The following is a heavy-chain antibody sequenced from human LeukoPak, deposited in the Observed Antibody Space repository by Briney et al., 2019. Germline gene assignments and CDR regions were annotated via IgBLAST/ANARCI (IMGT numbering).Heavy chain of an antibody. CDR1: GFIPDEYF. CDR2: IYTGGTT. V-gene: IGHV3-66*01. D-gene: IGHD2-21*01. CDR3: AQEIALFGI. J-gene: IGHJ4*02. Sequence: GGPLPLSYSPPGFIPDEYFLHGVRQAPGKGLEWVSGIYTGGTTYYTDSVKGRFTISRDNPNNTLYLQMHSLRADDTAVYYCAQEIALFGIWGQGTLVTVSS.